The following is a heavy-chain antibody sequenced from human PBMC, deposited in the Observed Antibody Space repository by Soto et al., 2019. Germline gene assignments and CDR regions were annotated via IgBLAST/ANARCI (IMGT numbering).Heavy chain of an antibody. J-gene: IGHJ6*02. Sequence: MNPNSGNTGYAQKFQGRVTMTRNTSISTAYMELSSLRSEDTAVYYCARGGAYYDFWSGYYYGMDVWGQGTTVTVSS. D-gene: IGHD3-3*01. CDR3: ARGGAYYDFWSGYYYGMDV. V-gene: IGHV1-8*01. CDR2: MNPNSGNT.